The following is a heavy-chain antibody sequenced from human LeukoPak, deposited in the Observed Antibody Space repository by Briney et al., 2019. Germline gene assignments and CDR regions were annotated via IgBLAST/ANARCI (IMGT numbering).Heavy chain of an antibody. J-gene: IGHJ4*02. Sequence: PGGSLRLSCAASGFTFSSYSMNWVRQAPGKGLEWIGSIYHSGSTYYNPSLKSRVTISVDTSKNQFSLRLTSVTAADTAVYYCARQTGSGLFILPGGQGTLVTVSS. CDR2: IYHSGST. D-gene: IGHD3/OR15-3a*01. CDR1: GFTFSSYS. CDR3: ARQTGSGLFILP. V-gene: IGHV4-38-2*01.